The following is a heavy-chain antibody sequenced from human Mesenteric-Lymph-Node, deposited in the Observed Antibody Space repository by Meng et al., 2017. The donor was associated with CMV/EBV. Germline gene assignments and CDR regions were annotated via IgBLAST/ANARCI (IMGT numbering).Heavy chain of an antibody. CDR2: IYSGGST. CDR1: GFTVSSNY. J-gene: IGHJ3*02. CDR3: ARVNGDAFDI. Sequence: GESLKISCAASGFTVSSNYMSWVRQAPGKGLEWVSVIYSGGSTYYADSVKGRFTISRDNSKNTLYLQMNSLRAEDTAVYYCARVNGDAFDIWGQGTRVTVSS. V-gene: IGHV3-53*01.